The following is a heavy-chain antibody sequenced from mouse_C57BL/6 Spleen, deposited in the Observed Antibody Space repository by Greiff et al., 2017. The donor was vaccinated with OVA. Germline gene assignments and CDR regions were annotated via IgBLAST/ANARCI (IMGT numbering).Heavy chain of an antibody. J-gene: IGHJ3*01. D-gene: IGHD2-4*01. Sequence: VQLQQPGAELVKPGASVKLSCKASGYTFTSYWMHWVKQRPGRGLVWIGRIAPNSGGTKYNEKFKSKATLTVDKPSSTAYMQLSSLTSEDSAVYYCARSNLRYYDYVWFAYWGQGTLVTVSA. CDR1: GYTFTSYW. CDR2: IAPNSGGT. CDR3: ARSNLRYYDYVWFAY. V-gene: IGHV1-72*01.